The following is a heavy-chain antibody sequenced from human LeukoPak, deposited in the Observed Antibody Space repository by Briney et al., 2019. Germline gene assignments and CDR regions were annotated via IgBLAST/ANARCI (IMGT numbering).Heavy chain of an antibody. CDR1: GYTFTSYD. CDR3: ARGDGYCSSTSCPIGD. CDR2: MNPNSGNT. J-gene: IGHJ4*02. D-gene: IGHD2-2*01. V-gene: IGHV1-8*01. Sequence: GASVKVSCKASGYTFTSYDINWVRQATGQGLEWMGWMNPNSGNTGYAQKFQGRVTMTRSTSISTAYMELSSLRSEDTAVYYCARGDGYCSSTSCPIGDWGQGTLVTVSS.